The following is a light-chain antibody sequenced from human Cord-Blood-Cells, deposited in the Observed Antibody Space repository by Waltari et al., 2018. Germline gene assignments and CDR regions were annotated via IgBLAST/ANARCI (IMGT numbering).Light chain of an antibody. CDR2: DVS. J-gene: IGLJ1*01. CDR3: SSYTSSSNDV. V-gene: IGLV2-14*01. CDR1: SSDVGGYNF. Sequence: QSALTHPASVSAPPGQPITISCTVTSSDVGGYNFVCWYQQHPGKAPKLMIYDVSNRPSVVSNRFSGSKAGNTASLTISGLQAEDEADYYCSSYTSSSNDVFGTGTKVTVL.